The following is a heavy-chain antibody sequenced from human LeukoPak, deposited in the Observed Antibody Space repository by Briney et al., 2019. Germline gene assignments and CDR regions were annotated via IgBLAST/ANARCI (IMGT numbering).Heavy chain of an antibody. CDR3: VKGGYSSSWSLFDY. D-gene: IGHD6-13*01. Sequence: SGGSLRLSCSASGFTFISYAIHWVRQAPGKGLEYVSAISNNGGSKYYADSVKGRFTISRDNSKNTLYLQMSSLRVEDTAVYYCVKGGYSSSWSLFDYWGQGTLVTVSS. V-gene: IGHV3-64D*06. CDR2: ISNNGGSK. J-gene: IGHJ4*02. CDR1: GFTFISYA.